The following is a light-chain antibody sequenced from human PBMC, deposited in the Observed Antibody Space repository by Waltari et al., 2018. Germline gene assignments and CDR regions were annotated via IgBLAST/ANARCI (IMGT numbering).Light chain of an antibody. CDR2: DND. CDR3: ATWDNSLTDVV. V-gene: IGLV1-51*01. J-gene: IGLJ2*01. Sequence: QSVLTQPPSVSAAPGQKVTISCSGGHRNNGNYYFSWYYHLPGAAPKLLIYDNDKRPSGIPDRFSASKSGTSATLGITGLQIGDEADYYCATWDNSLTDVVFGGGTKLTVL. CDR1: HRNNGNYY.